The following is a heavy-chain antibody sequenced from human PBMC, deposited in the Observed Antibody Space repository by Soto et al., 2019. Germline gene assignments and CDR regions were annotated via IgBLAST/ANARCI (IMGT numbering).Heavy chain of an antibody. CDR3: ARVVPAATNWFDP. CDR1: GGSFSGYY. D-gene: IGHD2-2*01. CDR2: INHSGST. J-gene: IGHJ5*02. Sequence: QVQLQQWGAGLLKPSETLSLTCAVYGGSFSGYYWSWIRQPPGKGLEWIGEINHSGSTNYTPSLKSRVTISVDTSKNQFSLKLSSVTAADTAVYYCARVVPAATNWFDPWGQGTLVTVSS. V-gene: IGHV4-34*01.